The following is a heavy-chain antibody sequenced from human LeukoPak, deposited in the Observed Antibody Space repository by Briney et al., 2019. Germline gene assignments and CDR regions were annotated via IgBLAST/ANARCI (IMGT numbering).Heavy chain of an antibody. CDR2: IYYSGST. V-gene: IGHV4-39*07. J-gene: IGHJ5*02. CDR3: ARGRIAAAVYNWFDP. D-gene: IGHD6-13*01. CDR1: GGSISSSSYY. Sequence: PSETLSLTCTVSGGSISSSSYYWGWIRQPPGKGLEWIGSIYYSGSTYYNPSLKSRVTISVDTSKNQFFLKLSSVTAADTAVYYCARGRIAAAVYNWFDPWGQGTLVTVSS.